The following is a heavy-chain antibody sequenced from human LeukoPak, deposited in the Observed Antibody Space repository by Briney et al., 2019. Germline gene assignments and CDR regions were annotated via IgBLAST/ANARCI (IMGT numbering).Heavy chain of an antibody. J-gene: IGHJ4*02. V-gene: IGHV3-53*01. CDR1: GFTVSSNY. Sequence: PGGSLRLSCAASGFTVSSNYMSWVRQAPGKGLEWVSVIYSGGSTYYADSVKGRFTISRDNSKNTLYLQMNSLRAEDTAVYYCAKIGGYSYGFDSPFDYWGQGTLVTVSS. CDR3: AKIGGYSYGFDSPFDY. CDR2: IYSGGST. D-gene: IGHD5-18*01.